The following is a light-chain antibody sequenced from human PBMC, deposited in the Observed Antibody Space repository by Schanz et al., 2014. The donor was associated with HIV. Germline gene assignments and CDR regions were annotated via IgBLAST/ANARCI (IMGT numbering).Light chain of an antibody. CDR3: CSYAGSSTWV. V-gene: IGLV2-23*02. CDR1: SSDVGGYNY. J-gene: IGLJ3*02. CDR2: DVN. Sequence: QSALTQPASVSGSPGQSITISCTGTSSDVGGYNYVSWYQHHPGKAPKLLISDVNWRPSGVSNRFSGSKSGNTASLTISGLQAEDEADYYCCSYAGSSTWVFGGGTKLTVL.